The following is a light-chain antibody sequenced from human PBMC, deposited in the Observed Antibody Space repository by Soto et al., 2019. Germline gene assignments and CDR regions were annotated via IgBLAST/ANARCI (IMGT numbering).Light chain of an antibody. Sequence: EIMLTQSPGTLSLYPGERATLSCRASHSVSSSYLAWYQQKPGQAPRLLIYGASSRDTGIPDRFSGSGSGTDFTLTISRLEPEDFAVYYCQQYGSSPPITFGQGTRLEIK. CDR3: QQYGSSPPIT. V-gene: IGKV3-20*01. CDR1: HSVSSSY. J-gene: IGKJ5*01. CDR2: GAS.